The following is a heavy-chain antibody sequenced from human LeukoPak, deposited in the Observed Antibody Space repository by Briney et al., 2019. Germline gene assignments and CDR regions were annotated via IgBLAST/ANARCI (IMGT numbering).Heavy chain of an antibody. J-gene: IGHJ4*02. Sequence: SETLSLTCAVYGGSFSGYYWSWIRQPPGKGLEWIGEINHSGSTNYNPSLKSRVTISVDTSKNQFSLKLSSVTAADTAVYYCAILWFGEKSSFDYWGQGTLVTVSS. D-gene: IGHD3-10*01. CDR3: AILWFGEKSSFDY. CDR1: GGSFSGYY. CDR2: INHSGST. V-gene: IGHV4-34*01.